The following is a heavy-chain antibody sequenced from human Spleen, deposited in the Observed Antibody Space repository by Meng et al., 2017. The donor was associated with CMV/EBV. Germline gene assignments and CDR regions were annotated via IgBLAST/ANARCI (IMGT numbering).Heavy chain of an antibody. V-gene: IGHV3-21*01. CDR3: ARDIPPSDY. J-gene: IGHJ4*02. D-gene: IGHD2-21*01. CDR1: GFTFSSYS. Sequence: GESLKISCAASGFTFSSYSMNWVRQAPGKGLEWVSSISSSSSYIYYADSVKGRFTISRDNAKNSLYLQMNSLRAEDTAVYYCARDIPPSDYWGQGTLVTVSS. CDR2: ISSSSSYI.